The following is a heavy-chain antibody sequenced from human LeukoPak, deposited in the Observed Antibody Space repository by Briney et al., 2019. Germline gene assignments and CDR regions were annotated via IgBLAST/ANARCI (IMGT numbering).Heavy chain of an antibody. Sequence: PGGSLRLSCAASGFTFSKAWMSWVRQAPGKGLEWVGRIKSKTDGGTTDYAAPVKGRFTISRDDSKNTLYLQMNSLGAEDTAVYYCARGGGGASWYYFDDWGQGTLVTVSS. CDR2: IKSKTDGGTT. V-gene: IGHV3-15*01. J-gene: IGHJ4*02. D-gene: IGHD3-16*01. CDR1: GFTFSKAW. CDR3: ARGGGGASWYYFDD.